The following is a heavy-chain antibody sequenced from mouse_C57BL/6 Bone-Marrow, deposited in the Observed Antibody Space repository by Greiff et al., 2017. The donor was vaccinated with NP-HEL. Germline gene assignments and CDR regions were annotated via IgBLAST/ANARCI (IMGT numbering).Heavy chain of an antibody. CDR1: GFTFSSYA. Sequence: EVQGVESGGGLVKPGGSLKLSCGASGFTFSSYAMSWVRQTPEKRLEWVATISDGGSYTYYPDNVKGRFTISRDNAKNNLYLQMSHLKSEDTAMYYCARGEVGFAYWGQGTLVTVSA. D-gene: IGHD1-1*02. CDR3: ARGEVGFAY. CDR2: ISDGGSYT. J-gene: IGHJ3*01. V-gene: IGHV5-4*01.